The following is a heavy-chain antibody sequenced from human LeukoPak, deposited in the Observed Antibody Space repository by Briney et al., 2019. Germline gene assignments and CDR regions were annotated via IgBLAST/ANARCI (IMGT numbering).Heavy chain of an antibody. Sequence: SETLSLTCTVSGDSINNYFWSWIRQSPEKGLEWIAYIYYVGRANYNPSLESRVTMSIDTSKNQFSLRLSSVTAADTAVYYCARHILNFGNNSHFDHWGQGILVTVSS. J-gene: IGHJ4*02. CDR3: ARHILNFGNNSHFDH. D-gene: IGHD2/OR15-2a*01. V-gene: IGHV4-59*08. CDR2: IYYVGRA. CDR1: GDSINNYF.